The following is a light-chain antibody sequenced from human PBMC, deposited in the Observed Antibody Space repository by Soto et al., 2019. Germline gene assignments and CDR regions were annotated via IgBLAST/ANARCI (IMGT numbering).Light chain of an antibody. Sequence: DIQMTQSPSSVSASVGDRVTITCRASRGINNWLAWYQQKPGKAPELLIYAVSYLQSGAPSRFSGSGSGTDFTLTISSLQPEDFATYFCKQSSAFPRTYGGGTNV. CDR2: AVS. CDR1: RGINNW. CDR3: KQSSAFPRT. V-gene: IGKV1-12*01. J-gene: IGKJ4*01.